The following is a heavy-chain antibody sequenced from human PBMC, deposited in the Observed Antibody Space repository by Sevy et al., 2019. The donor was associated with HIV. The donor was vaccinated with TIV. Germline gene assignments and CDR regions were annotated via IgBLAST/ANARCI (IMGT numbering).Heavy chain of an antibody. J-gene: IGHJ4*02. V-gene: IGHV3-33*01. CDR3: ARGGYYYDNAAYYAFDS. CDR2: IWSDGAYQ. Sequence: GSLRLSCTTSGFTFSAYAMHWVRQAPGKGLEWVAIIWSDGAYQYHGDSVKGRFTISRDNSKNTLYLQMNSLRVEDTAVYYCARGGYYYDNAAYYAFDSWGQRTMVTVSS. CDR1: GFTFSAYA. D-gene: IGHD3-22*01.